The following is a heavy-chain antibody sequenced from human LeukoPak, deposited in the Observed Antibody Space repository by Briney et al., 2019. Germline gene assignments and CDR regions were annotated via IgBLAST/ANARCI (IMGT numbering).Heavy chain of an antibody. D-gene: IGHD2-15*01. J-gene: IGHJ3*02. CDR3: AKDGGPANAFDI. CDR1: GFTFDDYA. Sequence: GRSLRLSCAASGFTFDDYAMHWVRQAPGKGLEWVSGISWNSGSIGYADSVKGRFTISRDNAKNSLYLQMNSLRAEDTAVYYCAKDGGPANAFDIWGQGTMVTVSS. V-gene: IGHV3-9*01. CDR2: ISWNSGSI.